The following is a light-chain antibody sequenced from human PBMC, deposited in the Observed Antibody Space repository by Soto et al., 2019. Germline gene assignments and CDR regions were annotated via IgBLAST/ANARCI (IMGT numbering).Light chain of an antibody. CDR3: AAWDASLSGHV. J-gene: IGLJ1*01. CDR1: SFNIVSYP. Sequence: QSVLTQSPSASGTPGQRVTISCYGSSFNIVSYPVYWYQQLPGTAPKLLIDSDDQRPSGVPDRFSASKSGTSASLAISGLRSEDEADYYCAAWDASLSGHVFGAGTKVTVL. V-gene: IGLV1-47*02. CDR2: SDD.